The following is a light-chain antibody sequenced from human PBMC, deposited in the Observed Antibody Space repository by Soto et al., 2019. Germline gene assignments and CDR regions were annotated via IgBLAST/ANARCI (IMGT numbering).Light chain of an antibody. CDR3: QQYDNLPLT. Sequence: DIQMTQSPSSLSASVGDRVTITCRASQSISNYLNWYQQKPGKAPKLLIYDASNLETGVPSRFSGSGSGTDFTLTISSLQPEDIATYYCQQYDNLPLTFGGGTKVDIK. CDR2: DAS. CDR1: QSISNY. V-gene: IGKV1-33*01. J-gene: IGKJ4*01.